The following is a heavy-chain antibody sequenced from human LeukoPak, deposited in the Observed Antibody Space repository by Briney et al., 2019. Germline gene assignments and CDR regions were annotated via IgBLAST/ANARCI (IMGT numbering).Heavy chain of an antibody. J-gene: IGHJ3*01. CDR1: GFTFSDYW. CDR2: TNKEETGT. Sequence: GGSLRLSCAASGFTFSDYWMHWVRQAPGKGLMWVSRTNKEETGTTYADSVRGRFTISRDNAKNTLLLQVNSLRAEDTGVYYCAREMGSSSYVLDVWGQGTMVTVSS. D-gene: IGHD2-2*01. CDR3: AREMGSSSYVLDV. V-gene: IGHV3-74*01.